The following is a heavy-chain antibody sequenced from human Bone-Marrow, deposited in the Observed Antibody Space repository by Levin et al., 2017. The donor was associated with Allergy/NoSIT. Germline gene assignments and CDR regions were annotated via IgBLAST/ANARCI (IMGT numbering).Heavy chain of an antibody. Sequence: GESLKISCATSGFTFTTYAIHWVRQAPGKGLEWVAIIWYDGSNEYYADSVRGRFTISRDNSKNTLYLQMNSLRAEDTAVYYCARDSVQVVEPAPDDNNQPSLLMDVWGQGTTVIVSS. CDR2: IWYDGSNE. CDR1: GFTFTTYA. D-gene: IGHD3-22*01. V-gene: IGHV3-33*01. J-gene: IGHJ6*02. CDR3: ARDSVQVVEPAPDDNNQPSLLMDV.